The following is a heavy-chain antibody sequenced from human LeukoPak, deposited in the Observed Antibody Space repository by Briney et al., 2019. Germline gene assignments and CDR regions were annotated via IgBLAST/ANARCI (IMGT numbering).Heavy chain of an antibody. D-gene: IGHD3-22*01. CDR1: GFTVSSNY. CDR2: IYTGGNT. CDR3: TTGLADYYDSAANY. V-gene: IGHV3-53*01. Sequence: GGSLRLSCAASGFTVSSNYMNWVRQAPGKGLEWVSVIYTGGNTYYADSVKGRFTISRDNSKNTLYLQMHSLRAEDTAVYYCTTGLADYYDSAANYWGQGTLVTVSS. J-gene: IGHJ4*02.